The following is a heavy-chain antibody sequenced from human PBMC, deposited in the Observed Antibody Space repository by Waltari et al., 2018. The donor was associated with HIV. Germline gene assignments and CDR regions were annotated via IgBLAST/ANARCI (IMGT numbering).Heavy chain of an antibody. CDR1: GYTFTSYD. CDR3: AVVWDTAMVTEGFDYYYGMDV. J-gene: IGHJ6*02. D-gene: IGHD5-18*01. V-gene: IGHV1-8*01. Sequence: QVQLVQSGAEVKKPGASVKVSCKASGYTFTSYDINWVRQATGQGLEWMGWMNPHSVTPGYAQKFQGRVTMTRNTSISTGYRELSSLRSEDTAVYYCAVVWDTAMVTEGFDYYYGMDVWGQGTTVTVSS. CDR2: MNPHSVTP.